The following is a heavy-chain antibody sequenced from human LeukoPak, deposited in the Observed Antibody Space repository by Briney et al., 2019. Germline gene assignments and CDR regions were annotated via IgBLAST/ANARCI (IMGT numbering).Heavy chain of an antibody. CDR2: IYTSGST. Sequence: SDTLSLTCTVSGGSISSGSYYWSWIRQPAGKGLEWIGRIYTSGSTNYNPSLKSRVTISVDTSKNQFSLKLSSVTAADTAVYYCARDPRGYCSSTSCYLSGFDPWGQGTLVTVSS. J-gene: IGHJ5*02. D-gene: IGHD2-2*01. V-gene: IGHV4-61*02. CDR1: GGSISSGSYY. CDR3: ARDPRGYCSSTSCYLSGFDP.